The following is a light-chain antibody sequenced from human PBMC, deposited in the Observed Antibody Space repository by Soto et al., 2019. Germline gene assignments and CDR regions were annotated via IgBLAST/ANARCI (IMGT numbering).Light chain of an antibody. J-gene: IGKJ2*01. Sequence: DIQMTQSPSTLSASVGDIVTITCRASQSISSCFAWYLQKQGKAPKLLIYKASTLQAWVPSRFSGSGSWTEFTLTISSLQPDDFATYYCQQYSSYSPYTFGQGTKLEIK. CDR3: QQYSSYSPYT. V-gene: IGKV1-5*03. CDR1: QSISSC. CDR2: KAS.